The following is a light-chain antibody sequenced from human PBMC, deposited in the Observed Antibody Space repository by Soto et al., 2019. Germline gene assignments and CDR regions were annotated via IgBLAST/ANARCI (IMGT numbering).Light chain of an antibody. CDR2: RND. V-gene: IGLV1-47*01. J-gene: IGLJ2*01. Sequence: VLTQPPSASGTPGQRVTISCSGSSSNIGSNYVYWYQQLPGSTPKLLIYRNDQRPSGGPDRFSGSKSGTSASLAISGLRSEDEADYYCAAWDDSLSAVVFGGGTKLTVL. CDR3: AAWDDSLSAVV. CDR1: SSNIGSNY.